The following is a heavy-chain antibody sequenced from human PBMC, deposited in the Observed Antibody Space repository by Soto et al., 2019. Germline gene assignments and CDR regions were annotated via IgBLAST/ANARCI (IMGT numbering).Heavy chain of an antibody. D-gene: IGHD2-15*01. Sequence: QITLKESGPTLVKPTQTLKLTCTFSGFSLRTSGVGVDWVRQPPGKALEWLARIYWDDDKRYSPSLKSRPAITKDTSKNPVLLTMTHMDPVDTATYYCARTVAATPLTRDSWGQGSLVTVSS. CDR1: GFSLRTSGVG. CDR3: ARTVAATPLTRDS. J-gene: IGHJ4*02. V-gene: IGHV2-5*02. CDR2: IYWDDDK.